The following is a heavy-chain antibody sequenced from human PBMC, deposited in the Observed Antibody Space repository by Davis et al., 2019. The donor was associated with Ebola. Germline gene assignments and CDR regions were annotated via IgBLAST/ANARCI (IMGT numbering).Heavy chain of an antibody. J-gene: IGHJ4*02. CDR1: GGSFSGYY. CDR3: ARGGTLLRYFDSGYYFDY. D-gene: IGHD3-9*01. V-gene: IGHV4-34*01. CDR2: INHSGST. Sequence: PSETLSLTCAVYGGSFSGYYWSWIRQPPGKGLEWIGEINHSGSTNYNPSLKSRVTISVDTSKNQFSLKLSSVTAADTAVYYCARGGTLLRYFDSGYYFDYWGQGTLVTVSS.